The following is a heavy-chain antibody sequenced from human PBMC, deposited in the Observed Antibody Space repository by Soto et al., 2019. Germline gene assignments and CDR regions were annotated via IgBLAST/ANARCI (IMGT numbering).Heavy chain of an antibody. Sequence: SVKVSCKASGGTFSSYAISWVRQAPGQGLEWMGGIIPIFGTANYAQKFQGRVTITADESTSTAYMELSSLRSEDTAVYYCARGVQSSGTLFDYWGQGTLVTVSS. J-gene: IGHJ4*02. CDR2: IIPIFGTA. V-gene: IGHV1-69*13. CDR3: ARGVQSSGTLFDY. D-gene: IGHD6-13*01. CDR1: GGTFSSYA.